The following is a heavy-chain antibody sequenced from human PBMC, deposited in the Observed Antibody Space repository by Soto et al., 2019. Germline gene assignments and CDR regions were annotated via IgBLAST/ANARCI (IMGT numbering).Heavy chain of an antibody. D-gene: IGHD3-9*01. CDR1: GFTFDDYT. Sequence: GGSLRLSCAASGFTFDDYTMHWVRQAPGKGLEWVSLISWDGGSTYYADSVKGRFTISRDNSKNSLYLQMNSLRTEDTALYYCAKDSGRYFEWLSPSYYFDYWGQGTLVTVSS. J-gene: IGHJ4*02. CDR3: AKDSGRYFEWLSPSYYFDY. CDR2: ISWDGGST. V-gene: IGHV3-43*01.